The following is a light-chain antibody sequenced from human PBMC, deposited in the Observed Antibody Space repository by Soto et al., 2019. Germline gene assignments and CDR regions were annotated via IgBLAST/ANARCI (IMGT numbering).Light chain of an antibody. Sequence: QSVLTQPPSASGTPGQRVTISCSGGSSDIGSNTVNWYQQLPGTAPKLLIYNNNQRPSGVPDRFSGSKSGTSASLAISGLQSEDGADYYCVAWDDRLKGVVFGGGTKLTVL. CDR1: SSDIGSNT. J-gene: IGLJ2*01. CDR3: VAWDDRLKGVV. CDR2: NNN. V-gene: IGLV1-44*01.